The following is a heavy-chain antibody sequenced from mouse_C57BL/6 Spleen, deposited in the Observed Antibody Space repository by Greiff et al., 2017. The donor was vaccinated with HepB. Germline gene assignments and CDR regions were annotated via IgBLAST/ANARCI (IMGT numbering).Heavy chain of an antibody. Sequence: QVQLQQSGAELVKPGASVKISCKASGYAFSSYWMNWVKQRPGKGLEWIGQIYPGDGDTNYNGKFKGKATLTADKSSSTAYMQLSSLTSEDSAVYFCAMNYYGSSYGYFDVWGTGTTVTVSS. V-gene: IGHV1-80*01. CDR2: IYPGDGDT. D-gene: IGHD1-1*01. CDR3: AMNYYGSSYGYFDV. J-gene: IGHJ1*03. CDR1: GYAFSSYW.